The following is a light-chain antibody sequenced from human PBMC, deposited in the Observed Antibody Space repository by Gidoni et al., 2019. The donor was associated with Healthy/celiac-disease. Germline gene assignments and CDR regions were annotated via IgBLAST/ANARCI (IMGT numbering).Light chain of an antibody. J-gene: IGKJ4*01. V-gene: IGKV3-11*01. CDR3: QQRSNWPCT. Sequence: ELVLTQPPATLSLSPGERSTLSCRASQSVSSYLAWYQQKPGQAPSLLIYDASNRATGIPARFSGSGSGTDFTLTISSREPEDFAVYYCQQRSNWPCTFGGGTKVEIK. CDR2: DAS. CDR1: QSVSSY.